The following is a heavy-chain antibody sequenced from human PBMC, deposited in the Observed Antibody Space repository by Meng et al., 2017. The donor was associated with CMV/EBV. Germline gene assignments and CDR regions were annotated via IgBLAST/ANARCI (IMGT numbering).Heavy chain of an antibody. CDR3: ASSLTYPDY. D-gene: IGHD2-15*01. CDR2: INHSGST. CDR1: GGSFSGYY. Sequence: QLRLQESGPGLVKPSETLSLPCAVYGGSFSGYYWSWIRQPPGKGLEWIGEINHSGSTNYNPSLKSRVTISVDTSKNQFSLKLSSVTAADTAVYYCASSLTYPDYWGQGTLAPSPQ. V-gene: IGHV4-34*01. J-gene: IGHJ4*02.